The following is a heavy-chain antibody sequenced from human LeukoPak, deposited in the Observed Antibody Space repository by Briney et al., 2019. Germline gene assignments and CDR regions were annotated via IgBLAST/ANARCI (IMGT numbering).Heavy chain of an antibody. CDR2: INHSGST. CDR1: GGSFSGYY. D-gene: IGHD2-2*01. CDR3: ATRSYCSSTSCHGY. Sequence: SETLSLTCAVYGGSFSGYYWSWIRQPPGKGLEWIGEINHSGSTNYNPSLKSRVTISVDTSKNQFSLKLSSVTAADTAVYYCATRSYCSSTSCHGYWGQGTLVTVS. V-gene: IGHV4-34*01. J-gene: IGHJ4*02.